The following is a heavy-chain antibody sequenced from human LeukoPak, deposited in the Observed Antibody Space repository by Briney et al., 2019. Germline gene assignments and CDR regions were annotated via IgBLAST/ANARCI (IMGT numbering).Heavy chain of an antibody. CDR1: GFTFSSYG. V-gene: IGHV3-30*12. CDR2: MYLDGRTN. D-gene: IGHD6-19*01. CDR3: AGLEGRYSTDWFYFFDY. J-gene: IGHJ4*02. Sequence: GRSLRLSCAASGFTFSSYGMHWVRQPPGKGLEWVGEMYLDGRTNFHPSVRGRVTIFIDKPKNQLSLQLTSVTAADTAVYYCAGLEGRYSTDWFYFFDYWGQGALVTVSS.